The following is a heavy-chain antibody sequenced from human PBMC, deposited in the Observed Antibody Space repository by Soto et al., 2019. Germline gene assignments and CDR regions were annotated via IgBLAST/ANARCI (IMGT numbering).Heavy chain of an antibody. CDR3: ARISRYNWDAGFYFDY. V-gene: IGHV4-31*03. D-gene: IGHD1-20*01. Sequence: TLSLTCTVSGGSISSGGYYWSWVRQQPGKGLEWIGHIFFSGTTYYNPSLESRFSISLDTSKKYFSLNLSSVTAADTAVYYCARISRYNWDAGFYFDYWGQGTLVTVSS. J-gene: IGHJ4*02. CDR1: GGSISSGGYY. CDR2: IFFSGTT.